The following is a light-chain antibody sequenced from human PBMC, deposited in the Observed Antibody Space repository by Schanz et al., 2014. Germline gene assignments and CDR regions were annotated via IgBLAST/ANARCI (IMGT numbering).Light chain of an antibody. J-gene: IGLJ2*01. CDR1: SSDIGGYNF. CDR3: SSYTTSTTLHVV. V-gene: IGLV2-14*01. CDR2: DVS. Sequence: QSALTQPASVSASPGQSIAISCTGSSSDIGGYNFVSWYRQHPGRAPKLMIYDVSDRPSGVSNRFSGSKSGNTASLTISGLQAEDEADYYCSSYTTSTTLHVVFGGGTKLTVL.